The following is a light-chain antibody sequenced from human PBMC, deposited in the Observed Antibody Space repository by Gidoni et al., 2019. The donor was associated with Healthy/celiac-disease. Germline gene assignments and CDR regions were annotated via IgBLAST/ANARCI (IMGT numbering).Light chain of an antibody. CDR2: WAS. Sequence: DIVMTQSPDSLAVSLGERATINCKSSQSVLYSSNNKNYLAWYQQKPGQPPKLLIYWASTRESGVPDRFSGSGSGTDFTLTINSLQAEDVAVYYCQQYYSTPLTLGGGTKVEIK. J-gene: IGKJ4*01. CDR3: QQYYSTPLT. CDR1: QSVLYSSNNKNY. V-gene: IGKV4-1*01.